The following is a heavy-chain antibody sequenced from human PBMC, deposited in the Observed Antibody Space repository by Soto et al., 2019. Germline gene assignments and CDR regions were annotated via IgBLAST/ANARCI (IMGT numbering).Heavy chain of an antibody. D-gene: IGHD6-19*01. J-gene: IGHJ4*02. CDR1: GFTFSSYE. CDR2: ISSSGSTI. Sequence: GGSLRLSCAASGFTFSSYEMNWVRQAPGKGLEWVSYISSSGSTIYYADSVKGRFTISRDNAKNSLYLQMNSLRAEDTAVYYCARGSIAVAASLFDYWGQGTLVTVSS. CDR3: ARGSIAVAASLFDY. V-gene: IGHV3-48*03.